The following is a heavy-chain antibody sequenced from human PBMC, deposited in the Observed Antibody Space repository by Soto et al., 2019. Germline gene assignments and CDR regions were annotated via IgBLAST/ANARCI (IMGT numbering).Heavy chain of an antibody. Sequence: EVQLVQSGAEVKKPGESLKISCKGSGYSFTRYWIGWVRQMPGKGLEWMGIIYPGDSDTRYSPSFQGQVTISADKSISTAYLQWSSLKASDTAMYYCASTRYYDSSGYGMDVWGQGTTVTVSS. CDR1: GYSFTRYW. V-gene: IGHV5-51*01. CDR3: ASTRYYDSSGYGMDV. CDR2: IYPGDSDT. J-gene: IGHJ6*02. D-gene: IGHD3-22*01.